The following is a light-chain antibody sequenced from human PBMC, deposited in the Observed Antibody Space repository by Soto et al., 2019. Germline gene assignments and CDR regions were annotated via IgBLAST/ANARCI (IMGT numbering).Light chain of an antibody. J-gene: IGKJ4*01. Sequence: DFQMTQSPYSLSASVGDRVTITCRASQSISSYLNWYQQKPGKAPKLLIYAASSLQSGGPSRFSGSGSGTDFTLTISILQPEDFATYYCRQSYSTPLTSGGGTKLDIK. V-gene: IGKV1-39*01. CDR1: QSISSY. CDR2: AAS. CDR3: RQSYSTPLT.